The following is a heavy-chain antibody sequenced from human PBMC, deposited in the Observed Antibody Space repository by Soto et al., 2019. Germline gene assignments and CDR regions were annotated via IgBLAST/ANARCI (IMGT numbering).Heavy chain of an antibody. J-gene: IGHJ6*03. CDR2: INPNSGGT. V-gene: IGHV1-2*04. CDR1: GYTFTGYY. D-gene: IGHD5-18*01. Sequence: ASVKVSCKASGYTFTGYYMHWVRQAPGQGLEWMGWINPNSGGTNYAQKFQGWVTMTRDTSISTAYMELSRLRSDDTAVYYGERGGEEDTAMVPYYYYYYMDVWGKGTTVTVSS. CDR3: ERGGEEDTAMVPYYYYYYMDV.